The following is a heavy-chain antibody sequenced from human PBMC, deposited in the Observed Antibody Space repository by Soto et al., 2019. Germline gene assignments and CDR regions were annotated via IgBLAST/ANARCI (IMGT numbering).Heavy chain of an antibody. CDR2: ISYTGST. Sequence: QVQLQESGPGLVKPSETLSLTCTVSGVSINSYYWSWIRQPPGKGLEWIGYISYTGSTNYNPSLKSRVTMSVDTSKNQFSLRLTSVTAADTAGYYCARDRLASTGWPEAWGQGTLVTVSS. CDR1: GVSINSYY. J-gene: IGHJ5*02. D-gene: IGHD3-3*02. CDR3: ARDRLASTGWPEA. V-gene: IGHV4-59*01.